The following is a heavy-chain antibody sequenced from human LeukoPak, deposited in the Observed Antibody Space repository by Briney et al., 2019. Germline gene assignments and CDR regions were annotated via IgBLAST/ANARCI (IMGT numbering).Heavy chain of an antibody. CDR1: GFTFSDYY. CDR2: ISSSGSTI. Sequence: GGSLRLSCAASGFTFSDYYMSWIRQAPGKGLEWVSYISSSGSTIYYADSVKGRFTISRDNAQNSLYLQMNSLRAEDTAVYYCARGSLVVVSTFDYWGQGTLVTVSS. V-gene: IGHV3-11*01. J-gene: IGHJ4*02. D-gene: IGHD3-22*01. CDR3: ARGSLVVVSTFDY.